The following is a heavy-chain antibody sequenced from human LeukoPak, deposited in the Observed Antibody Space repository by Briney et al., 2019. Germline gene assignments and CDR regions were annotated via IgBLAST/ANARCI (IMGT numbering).Heavy chain of an antibody. CDR2: INTDGSST. Sequence: GGSLRLSCAASGFTFSSYWMHWVRHGPGKGLVWVLRINTDGSSTSYADSVKRRFTNSRDNAKNTLYLQMNSLRAEDTAVYYCARRLGGNSDAFDIWGQGTMVTVSS. CDR3: ARRLGGNSDAFDI. D-gene: IGHD4-23*01. V-gene: IGHV3-74*01. CDR1: GFTFSSYW. J-gene: IGHJ3*02.